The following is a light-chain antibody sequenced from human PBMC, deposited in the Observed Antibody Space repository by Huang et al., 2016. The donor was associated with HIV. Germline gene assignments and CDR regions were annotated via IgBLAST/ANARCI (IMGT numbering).Light chain of an antibody. CDR1: QGIRND. J-gene: IGKJ4*01. V-gene: IGKV1-6*01. Sequence: AIQMTQSPSSLSASVGDRVTITCRASQGIRNDLGWYQQKPGKAPKLLIYAASSLQSGVPSRFSGSGSGTDFSLTISSLQPEDYATYYCLQDYNYPVTFGGGTKVEI. CDR2: AAS. CDR3: LQDYNYPVT.